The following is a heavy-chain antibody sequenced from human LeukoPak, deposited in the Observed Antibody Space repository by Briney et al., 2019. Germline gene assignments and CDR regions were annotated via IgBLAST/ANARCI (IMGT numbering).Heavy chain of an antibody. D-gene: IGHD4-17*01. Sequence: GGSLRLSCAASGFTVSSNYMSWVRQAPGKGLEWVSVIYSGGSTYYADSVKGRFTISRDNAKNSLYLQMNSLRAEDTALYYCATDILATVTTDWYFDLWGRGTLVTVSS. CDR1: GFTVSSNY. CDR2: IYSGGST. J-gene: IGHJ2*01. V-gene: IGHV3-53*05. CDR3: ATDILATVTTDWYFDL.